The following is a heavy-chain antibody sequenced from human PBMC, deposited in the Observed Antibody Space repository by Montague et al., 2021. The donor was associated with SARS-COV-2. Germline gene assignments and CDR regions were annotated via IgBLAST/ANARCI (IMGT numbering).Heavy chain of an antibody. V-gene: IGHV4-59*02. CDR1: GASVGSSD. Sequence: SETLSLTCTVSGASVGSSDWGWIRQSPGTGLEWIGYFYSVGSTDYNSSLTSRATISIDTSKNQFSLKVRSVTAADTAVYYCARETMTADAFDIWGQGTMVTVSS. J-gene: IGHJ3*02. CDR3: ARETMTADAFDI. D-gene: IGHD1-14*01. CDR2: FYSVGST.